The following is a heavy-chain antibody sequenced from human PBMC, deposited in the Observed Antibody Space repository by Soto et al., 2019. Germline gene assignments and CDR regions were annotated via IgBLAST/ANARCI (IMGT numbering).Heavy chain of an antibody. V-gene: IGHV1-46*01. J-gene: IGHJ5*02. CDR2: INPSSGAT. CDR1: GYTLTSYF. Sequence: QVQLVQSGPEVKSPGASVRASCKASGYTLTSYFLHWVRQSPGQGLEWVGIINPSSGATSYAQKFRGRVTINRDMSTRTVYMDLSSLKAEDTAVYYCAREALSREYSNFRWLDHWGQGTLVTVSS. D-gene: IGHD4-4*01. CDR3: AREALSREYSNFRWLDH.